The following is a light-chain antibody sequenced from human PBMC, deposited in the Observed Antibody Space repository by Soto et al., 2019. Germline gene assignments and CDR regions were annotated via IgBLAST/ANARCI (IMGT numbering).Light chain of an antibody. V-gene: IGKV4-1*01. J-gene: IGKJ1*01. CDR3: QQHYSTPET. CDR1: QSVSSY. Sequence: EIVLTQSPATLSLSPGERATLSCRASQSVSSYLAWYQQKPGQPPKLLIYWASTRESGVPDRFSGSGSGTDFTLTIDSLQAEDVAVYYCQQHYSTPETFGQGTKVEIK. CDR2: WAS.